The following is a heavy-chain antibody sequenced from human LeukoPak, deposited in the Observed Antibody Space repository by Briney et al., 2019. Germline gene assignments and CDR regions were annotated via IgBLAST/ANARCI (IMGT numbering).Heavy chain of an antibody. CDR1: GVSISSYY. D-gene: IGHD5-24*01. CDR2: IYYTGST. Sequence: SETLSLTCAVSGVSISSYYWSWIRQPPGKGLEWIGSIYYTGSTNYNPSHKSRVTISVHTSKNQSSLRLHSVTAADTAVYYCARENGYNYDYWGQGTLFTVSS. J-gene: IGHJ4*02. CDR3: ARENGYNYDY. V-gene: IGHV4-59*01.